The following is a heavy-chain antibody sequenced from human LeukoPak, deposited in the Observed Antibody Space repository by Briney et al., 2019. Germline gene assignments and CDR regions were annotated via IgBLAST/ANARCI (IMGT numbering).Heavy chain of an antibody. V-gene: IGHV3-30*04. D-gene: IGHD2-2*01. Sequence: GRSLRLSCTASGFTFSSYAMHWVRQAPGKGLEWVAVISYDGSNKFYADSVKGRFTISRDNSKNTLYLQMNSLRAEDTAVYYCAKVVGHDCSSTSCYVYYYMDVWGKGTTVTISS. CDR2: ISYDGSNK. CDR1: GFTFSSYA. J-gene: IGHJ6*03. CDR3: AKVVGHDCSSTSCYVYYYMDV.